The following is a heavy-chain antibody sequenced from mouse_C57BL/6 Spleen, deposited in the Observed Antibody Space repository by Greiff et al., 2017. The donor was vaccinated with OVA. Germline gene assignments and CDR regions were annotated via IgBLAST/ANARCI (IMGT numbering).Heavy chain of an antibody. Sequence: VQLQQPGAELVKPGASVKMSCKASGYTFTSYWITWVKQRPGQGLEWIGDIYPGSGSTNYNEKFKSKATLTVDTSSRTAYRQLSSLTSEDSAVYYCARMVLLRYSRAMCYWGQGTSGTVSS. D-gene: IGHD1-1*01. CDR2: IYPGSGST. V-gene: IGHV1-55*01. CDR3: ARMVLLRYSRAMCY. CDR1: GYTFTSYW. J-gene: IGHJ4*01.